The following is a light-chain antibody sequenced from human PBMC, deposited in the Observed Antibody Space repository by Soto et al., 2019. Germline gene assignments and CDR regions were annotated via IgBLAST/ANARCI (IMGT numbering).Light chain of an antibody. J-gene: IGLJ1*01. CDR3: TSYTSSSTLDV. Sequence: QSVLTQPASVSGSPGQSITISCTGTSSDVGGYNYVSWYQQHPGKAPKLIIYEVSNRPTGVSNRFSGSKSGHTASLTISGRQSEDEADYFCTSYTSSSTLDVFGTGTKVTVL. V-gene: IGLV2-14*01. CDR2: EVS. CDR1: SSDVGGYNY.